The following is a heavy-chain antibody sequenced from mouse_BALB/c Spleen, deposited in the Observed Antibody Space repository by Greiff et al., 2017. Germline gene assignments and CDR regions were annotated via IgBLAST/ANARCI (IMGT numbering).Heavy chain of an antibody. D-gene: IGHD2-2*01. J-gene: IGHJ4*01. CDR2: IRNKANGYTT. Sequence: EVKLLESGGGLVQPGGSLRLSCATSGFTFTDYYMSWVRQPPGKALGWLGFIRNKANGYTTEYSASVKGRFTISRDNSQSILYLQMNTLRAEDSATYYCARVWFYAMDYWGQGTSVTVSS. CDR3: ARVWFYAMDY. CDR1: GFTFTDYY. V-gene: IGHV7-3*02.